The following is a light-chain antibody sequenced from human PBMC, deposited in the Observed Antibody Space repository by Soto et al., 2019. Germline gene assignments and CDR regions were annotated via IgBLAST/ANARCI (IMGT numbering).Light chain of an antibody. CDR2: EVN. J-gene: IGLJ1*01. CDR1: SSDIGAYDY. Sequence: QSALTQPASLSGSPGQSITISCTGTSSDIGAYDYVSWFQQHPGKAPKLMISEVNNRPSGVSNRFSGSKSGNTAYLTISGLQVEDEPAYFCFSFPTTSPHVSGPGTNVTVL. CDR3: FSFPTTSPHV. V-gene: IGLV2-14*01.